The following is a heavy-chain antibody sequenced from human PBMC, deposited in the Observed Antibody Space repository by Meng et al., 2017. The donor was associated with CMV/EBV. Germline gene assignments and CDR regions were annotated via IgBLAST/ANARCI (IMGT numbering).Heavy chain of an antibody. D-gene: IGHD6-13*01. V-gene: IGHV1-18*01. CDR2: ISAYNGNT. J-gene: IGHJ6*02. CDR1: GYTFTSYG. CDR3: ARDKVRYSSSWYGMDV. Sequence: ASVKVSCKASGYTFTSYGISWVRQAPGQGLEWMGWISAYNGNTNYAQKLQGRVTMTTDTSTSTAYMELRSLRSDDTAVYYCARDKVRYSSSWYGMDVWGQGTTVTVSS.